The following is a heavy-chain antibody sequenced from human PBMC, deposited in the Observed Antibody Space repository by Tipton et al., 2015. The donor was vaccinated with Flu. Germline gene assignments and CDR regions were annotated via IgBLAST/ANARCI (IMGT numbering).Heavy chain of an antibody. CDR3: ASKVANWGVWEPLDY. D-gene: IGHD7-27*01. CDR2: INHSRTT. V-gene: IGHV4-34*01. CDR1: GGSFSTYY. J-gene: IGHJ4*02. Sequence: TLSLTCAIYGGSFSTYYWSWIRQPPGKGLEWIGEINHSRTTNYNPSLKSRVTISVDTSKNQFSLKLTSVTAADTAVYYCASKVANWGVWEPLDYWGQGTLVTVSS.